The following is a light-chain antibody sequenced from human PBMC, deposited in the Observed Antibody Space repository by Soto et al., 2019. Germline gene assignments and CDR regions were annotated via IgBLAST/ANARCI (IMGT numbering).Light chain of an antibody. CDR3: CSYVGSSTYV. V-gene: IGLV2-23*01. CDR1: TTDIDNYDS. J-gene: IGLJ1*01. CDR2: EGT. Sequence: QSVLTQPPSVSGSPGQSVTISCTATTTDIDNYDSVSWYQQAPGTAPKLMVYEGTKRPSGVSNRFSGSKSGNTASLTISGLQAEDEADYYCCSYVGSSTYVFGTGTKVTVL.